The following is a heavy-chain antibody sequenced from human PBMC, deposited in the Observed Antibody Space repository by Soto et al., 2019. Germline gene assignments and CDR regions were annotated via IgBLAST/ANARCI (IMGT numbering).Heavy chain of an antibody. J-gene: IGHJ4*02. CDR2: ITWNSGTI. V-gene: IGHV3-9*01. Sequence: VQLVESGGSLVQPGRSLRLSCAASGFSFDEYTMHWVRQGPGKGLEWVSGITWNSGTIGYADSVKGRFTISRDNVKNYLYLQMNSLRADDTALYFCAKDASGRDSVWNDFDNWGQGTLVTVSS. D-gene: IGHD1-1*01. CDR1: GFSFDEYT. CDR3: AKDASGRDSVWNDFDN.